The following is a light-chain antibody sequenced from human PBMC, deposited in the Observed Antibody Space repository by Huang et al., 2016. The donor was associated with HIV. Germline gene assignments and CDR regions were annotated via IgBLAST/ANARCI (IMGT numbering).Light chain of an antibody. Sequence: DIQMTQSPSSLSASIGDRVTITCQASQDISNYLNWYQQKPGKAPKLLLYDATNSEAGVPSRFSGSGYGKDFTLTISRLQPEDFATYYCQQFDNVPYSFGQGTRLEIK. CDR3: QQFDNVPYS. V-gene: IGKV1-33*01. J-gene: IGKJ2*03. CDR2: DAT. CDR1: QDISNY.